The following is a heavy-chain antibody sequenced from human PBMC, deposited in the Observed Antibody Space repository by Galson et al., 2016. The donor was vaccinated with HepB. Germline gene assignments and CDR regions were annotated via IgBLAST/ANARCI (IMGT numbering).Heavy chain of an antibody. CDR2: IRSRTDGGTT. J-gene: IGHJ4*02. V-gene: IGHV3-15*01. Sequence: SLRLSCAASGFSFSNAWMSWVRQAPGKGLERVGRIRSRTDGGTTDYAAPVKGRFTISRDDSKNTLYLHMNSLKTEDTAVYYCATQAALDYWGQGTLVTVSS. CDR1: GFSFSNAW. D-gene: IGHD6-6*01. CDR3: ATQAALDY.